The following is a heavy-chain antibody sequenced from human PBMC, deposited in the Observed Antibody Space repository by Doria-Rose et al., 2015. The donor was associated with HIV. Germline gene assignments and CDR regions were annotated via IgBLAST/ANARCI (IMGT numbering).Heavy chain of an antibody. D-gene: IGHD6-13*01. J-gene: IGHJ4*02. V-gene: IGHV1-3*01. CDR3: ARIHSLSSSSLGH. Sequence: LEWMGWLNVGTGDTRYSRKFQDRVTITSDTSANTGYMALSSLRSEDTAVYYCARIHSLSSSSLGHWGQGTLVTVSS. CDR2: LNVGTGDT.